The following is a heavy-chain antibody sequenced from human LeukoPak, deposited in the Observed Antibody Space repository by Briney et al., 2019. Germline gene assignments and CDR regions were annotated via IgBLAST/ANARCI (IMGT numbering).Heavy chain of an antibody. CDR2: INPSGGST. V-gene: IGHV1-46*01. Sequence: ASVKVSCKASGYTFTSYYMHWVRQAPGQGLEWMGIINPSGGSTSYAQKFQGRVTMTRDTSTSTVYMELSSLRSEDTAVYYCATPRGPTYYYDSSGPFDYWGQGTLVTVSS. CDR1: GYTFTSYY. CDR3: ATPRGPTYYYDSSGPFDY. J-gene: IGHJ4*02. D-gene: IGHD3-22*01.